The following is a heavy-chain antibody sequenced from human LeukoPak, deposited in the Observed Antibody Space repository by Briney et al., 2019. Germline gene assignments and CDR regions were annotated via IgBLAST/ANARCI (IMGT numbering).Heavy chain of an antibody. CDR3: ARERGYGSGPLDY. CDR2: IYPVDSHT. CDR1: GYSFTSYW. Sequence: GESLKISCKASGYSFTSYWIGWVRQMPGKGLEWMGIIYPVDSHTRDSPSFEGQVTISADKSISPAYLQWRSLKASDSAMYYCARERGYGSGPLDYWGQGTLVTVSS. V-gene: IGHV5-51*01. D-gene: IGHD3-10*01. J-gene: IGHJ4*02.